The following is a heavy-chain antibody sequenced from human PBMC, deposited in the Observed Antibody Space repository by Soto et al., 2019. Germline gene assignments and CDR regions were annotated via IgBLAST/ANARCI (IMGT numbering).Heavy chain of an antibody. CDR1: GFTFSSYA. Sequence: SLRLSCAASGFTFSSYAMSWVRQAPGKGLEWVSAISGSGGSTYYADSVKGRFTISRDNSKNTLYLQMNSLRAEDTAVYYCANDMADIVVVVAASYWGQGTLVTVSS. CDR3: ANDMADIVVVVAASY. J-gene: IGHJ4*02. V-gene: IGHV3-23*01. D-gene: IGHD2-15*01. CDR2: ISGSGGST.